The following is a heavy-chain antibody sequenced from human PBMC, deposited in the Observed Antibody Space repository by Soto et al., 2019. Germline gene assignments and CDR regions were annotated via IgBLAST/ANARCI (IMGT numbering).Heavy chain of an antibody. D-gene: IGHD5-18*01. CDR3: ARDGVDTATGYYYGMDV. J-gene: IGHJ6*02. CDR1: GYTYTSYG. CDR2: ISAYNGNT. Sequence: QVQLVQSGAEVKKPGASVKVSCKASGYTYTSYGISGVRQAPGQGLEWMGWISAYNGNTNYAQKLQGRVTMTTDTSTSTAYMELRSLRSDDTAVYYCARDGVDTATGYYYGMDVWGQGTTVTVSS. V-gene: IGHV1-18*01.